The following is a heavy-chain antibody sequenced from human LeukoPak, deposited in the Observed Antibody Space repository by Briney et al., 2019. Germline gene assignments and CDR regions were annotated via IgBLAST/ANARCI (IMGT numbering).Heavy chain of an antibody. CDR2: IIPIFGTA. CDR1: GGTFSSYA. J-gene: IGHJ6*03. V-gene: IGHV1-69*05. Sequence: GASVKVSCKASGGTFSSYAISWVRQAPGQGLEWMGGIIPIFGTANYAQKFQGRVTITTDESTSTAYMELSSLRSEDTAVYYCARGNVVLSYYYYMDVWGKGTTVPVSS. D-gene: IGHD4/OR15-4a*01. CDR3: ARGNVVLSYYYYMDV.